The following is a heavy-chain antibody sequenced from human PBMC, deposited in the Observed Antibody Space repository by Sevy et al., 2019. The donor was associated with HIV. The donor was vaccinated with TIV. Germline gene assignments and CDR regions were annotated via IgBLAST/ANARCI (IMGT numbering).Heavy chain of an antibody. Sequence: LRLSCAASGFTFSSYGMHWVRQAPGKGLEWVAVIWYDGSNKYYADSVKGRFTISRDNSKNTLYLQMNSLRAEDTAVYYCAGAGKEYYYYYGMDVWGQGTTVTVSS. CDR2: IWYDGSNK. CDR3: AGAGKEYYYYYGMDV. V-gene: IGHV3-33*01. D-gene: IGHD6-19*01. J-gene: IGHJ6*02. CDR1: GFTFSSYG.